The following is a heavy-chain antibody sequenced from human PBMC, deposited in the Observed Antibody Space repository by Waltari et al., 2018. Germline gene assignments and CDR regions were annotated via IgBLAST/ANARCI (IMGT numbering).Heavy chain of an antibody. CDR1: GYTFTSYA. CDR2: INGGKGNT. V-gene: IGHV1-3*01. J-gene: IGHJ4*02. Sequence: QVQLVQSGAGVKKPGASVKVSCKASGYTFTSYAMHWVRQAPGQRLEWMGWINGGKGNTKYSQKFQGRVTITRDTSASTAYMELSSLRSEDTAVYYCAREHYDFWSGYSFGYWGQGTLVTVSS. CDR3: AREHYDFWSGYSFGY. D-gene: IGHD3-3*01.